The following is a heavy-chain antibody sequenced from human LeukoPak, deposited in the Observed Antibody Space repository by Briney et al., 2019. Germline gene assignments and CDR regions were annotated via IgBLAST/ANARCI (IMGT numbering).Heavy chain of an antibody. D-gene: IGHD2-15*01. CDR2: INPSGGST. J-gene: IGHJ6*02. CDR3: ASQVVAATLPRSYYYYGMDV. Sequence: ASVKVSCKASGYTFTSYYMHWVRQAPGQGLEWMGIINPSGGSTSYAQKFQGRVTMTSDTSTSTVYMELRSLRSEDTAVYYCASQVVAATLPRSYYYYGMDVWGQGTTVTVSS. V-gene: IGHV1-46*01. CDR1: GYTFTSYY.